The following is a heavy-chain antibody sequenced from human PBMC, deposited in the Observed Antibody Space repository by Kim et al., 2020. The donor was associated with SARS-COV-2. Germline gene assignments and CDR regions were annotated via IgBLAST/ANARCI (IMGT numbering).Heavy chain of an antibody. J-gene: IGHJ4*02. V-gene: IGHV1-8*01. CDR2: VNVYSGNT. CDR1: EYTFTNYD. D-gene: IGHD2-15*01. Sequence: ASVKVSCKSSEYTFTNYDINWVRQATGQGPEWMGWVNVYSGNTGYAQKFQGRVTMTRDTSIRTAYMELSSLRSEDTAVYYCVRGYTHCSGSSCYNYWGQGTLVTVSS. CDR3: VRGYTHCSGSSCYNY.